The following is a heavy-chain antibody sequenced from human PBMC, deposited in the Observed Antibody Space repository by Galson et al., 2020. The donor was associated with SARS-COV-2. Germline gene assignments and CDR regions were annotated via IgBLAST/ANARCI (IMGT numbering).Heavy chain of an antibody. CDR3: ARDGSIYLDYYMVV. CDR2: INQDGSET. D-gene: IGHD3-10*01. CDR1: GFSFSNYW. V-gene: IGHV3-7*03. J-gene: IGHJ6*03. Sequence: GSLRLSCAASGFSFSNYWMTWVRQAPGKGLEWVANINQDGSETYYRDSVKGRFTMFRDNARNSLSLEMDSLRAEDAAVYYCARDGSIYLDYYMVVWGKGTTVTVSS.